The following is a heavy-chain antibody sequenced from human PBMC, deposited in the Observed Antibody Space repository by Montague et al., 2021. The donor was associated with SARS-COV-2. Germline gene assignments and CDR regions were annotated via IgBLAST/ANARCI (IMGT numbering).Heavy chain of an antibody. J-gene: IGHJ3*02. Sequence: TLSLTCTVSGGSISSGVYYWSWIRQHPGKGLEWIGYIYHTGSTXYNPSLKSRVTISKETSKNHFSLNLSSVTAADSAVYYCARDSGYYDSSGYSYDAFDIWGQGTKVTVSS. CDR3: ARDSGYYDSSGYSYDAFDI. V-gene: IGHV4-31*03. CDR1: GGSISSGVYY. CDR2: IYHTGST. D-gene: IGHD3-22*01.